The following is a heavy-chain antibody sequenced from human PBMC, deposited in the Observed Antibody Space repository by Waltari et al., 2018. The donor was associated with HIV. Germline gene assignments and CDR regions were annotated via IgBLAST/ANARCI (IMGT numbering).Heavy chain of an antibody. V-gene: IGHV1-69*05. D-gene: IGHD5-12*01. CDR3: ARGGDMGNIVTSG. CDR2: IIPMFGTT. Sequence: QVHLVQSGAEVTKPGSRVRVSCKPSGGAFTSYGITWVRQAPGQGLEWMGAIIPMFGTTKYAQNFQGRVTITTDESRSTVYMELAGLGSEDTAVYFCARGGDMGNIVTSGWGQGTLVTVSS. CDR1: GGAFTSYG. J-gene: IGHJ4*02.